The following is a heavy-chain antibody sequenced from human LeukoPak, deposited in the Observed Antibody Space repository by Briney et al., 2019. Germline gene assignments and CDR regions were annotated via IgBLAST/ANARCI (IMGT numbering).Heavy chain of an antibody. CDR1: GYTFTSNY. Sequence: GASVKVSCKAFGYTFTSNYMHWVRQAPGQGPEWMGVISPSGGSTTYAQKFQGRVTLTRDTSTSTAYMELSSLRSEDTAVYYCAREARRVAAHFDYWGQGTLVTVSS. J-gene: IGHJ4*02. V-gene: IGHV1-46*01. CDR2: ISPSGGST. D-gene: IGHD6-13*01. CDR3: AREARRVAAHFDY.